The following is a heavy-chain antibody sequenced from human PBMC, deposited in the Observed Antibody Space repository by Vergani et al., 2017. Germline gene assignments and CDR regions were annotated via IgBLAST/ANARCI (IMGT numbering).Heavy chain of an antibody. CDR2: INPSGGSK. CDR3: ARDRFRGDYYYGMDV. D-gene: IGHD3-10*01. Sequence: QVQLVQSGAEVKKPGASVKVSCKASGSTFTSYYMHWVRQAPGQGLEWMGIINPSGGSKSYAQKFQGRVTMTRDTSTSTVYRELSSLRAEDTAVYYCARDRFRGDYYYGMDVWGQGTTVTVSS. V-gene: IGHV1-46*01. J-gene: IGHJ6*02. CDR1: GSTFTSYY.